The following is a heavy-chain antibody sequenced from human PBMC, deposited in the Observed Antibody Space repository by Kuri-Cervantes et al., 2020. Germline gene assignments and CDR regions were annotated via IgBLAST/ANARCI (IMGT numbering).Heavy chain of an antibody. V-gene: IGHV3-48*01. CDR3: AKDLPGGRYFDY. Sequence: GGSLRLSCAASGFTVSSNYMSWVRQAPGKGLEWVSYISISGRTIYYADSVKGRFTISRDNSKNTLYLQMNSLRGEDTAVYHCAKDLPGGRYFDYWGQGTLVTVSS. D-gene: IGHD1-14*01. CDR2: ISISGRTI. CDR1: GFTVSSNY. J-gene: IGHJ4*02.